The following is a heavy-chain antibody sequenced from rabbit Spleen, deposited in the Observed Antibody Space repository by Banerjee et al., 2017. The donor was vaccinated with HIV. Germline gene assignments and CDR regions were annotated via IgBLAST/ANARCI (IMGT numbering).Heavy chain of an antibody. CDR3: ARDLAGVMNL. V-gene: IGHV1S45*01. Sequence: EQLEESGGGLVKPEGSLTLTCKASGVSFSDKDVMCWVRQAPGKGLEWIGCINTATGKDVYANWAKGRFTISTSSSTTVALKMTSLTAADTATYFCARDLAGVMNLWGQGALVTVS. J-gene: IGHJ4*01. D-gene: IGHD4-1*01. CDR1: GVSFSDKDV. CDR2: INTATGKD.